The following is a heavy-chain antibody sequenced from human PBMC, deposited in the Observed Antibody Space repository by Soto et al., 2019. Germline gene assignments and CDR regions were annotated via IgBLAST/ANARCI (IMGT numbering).Heavy chain of an antibody. V-gene: IGHV1-2*04. Sequence: ASVEVSCKXSGYTFTGYYMHWVRQAPGQGLEWMGWINPNSGGTNYAQKFQGWVAMTRDTSISTAYMELSRLRSDDTAVYYCARDARQQPDLSFDPWGQGTLVTVSS. D-gene: IGHD6-13*01. J-gene: IGHJ5*02. CDR1: GYTFTGYY. CDR2: INPNSGGT. CDR3: ARDARQQPDLSFDP.